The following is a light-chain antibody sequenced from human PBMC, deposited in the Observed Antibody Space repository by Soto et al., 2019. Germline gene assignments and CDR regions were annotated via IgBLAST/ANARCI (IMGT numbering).Light chain of an antibody. J-gene: IGKJ1*01. CDR3: QNYNSAPRT. V-gene: IGKV1-27*01. CDR1: QGISND. Sequence: DIQMTQSPSSLSASIGDRVTICCRASQGISNDLAWYQQKPGKVPYLLIYAASTSHSGVPSRFRGSGSGTDFTLTISSLQPEDVATYYCQNYNSAPRTFGQGTKVDIK. CDR2: AAS.